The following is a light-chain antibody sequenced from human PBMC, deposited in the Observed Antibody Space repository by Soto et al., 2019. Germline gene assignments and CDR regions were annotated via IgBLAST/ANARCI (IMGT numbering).Light chain of an antibody. V-gene: IGKV1-39*01. Sequence: DIPMTRSPSSLSPSLGARFTVPWRASQSISSYLNWYQQKPGKAPKVLIYDASSLQSGVQSRFSGSGSGTDFPLTIRSLQPEDFATYYCKQSYSPITCGQGTRLEIK. J-gene: IGKJ5*01. CDR2: DAS. CDR3: KQSYSPIT. CDR1: QSISSY.